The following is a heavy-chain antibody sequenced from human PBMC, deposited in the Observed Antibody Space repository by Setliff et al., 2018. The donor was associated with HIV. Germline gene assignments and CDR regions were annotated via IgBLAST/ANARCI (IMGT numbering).Heavy chain of an antibody. J-gene: IGHJ4*02. Sequence: ASVKVSCKASGYTFTAYYMHWVRQAPGQGLEWMGGINPNSGGTTYAQKFQGRVTMTRDTSTSTVYMELSSRRSEDTDVYYWVRGAVDADYFEYWGQGTLVTVSS. V-gene: IGHV1-2*02. CDR2: INPNSGGT. CDR3: VRGAVDADYFEY. D-gene: IGHD2-15*01. CDR1: GYTFTAYY.